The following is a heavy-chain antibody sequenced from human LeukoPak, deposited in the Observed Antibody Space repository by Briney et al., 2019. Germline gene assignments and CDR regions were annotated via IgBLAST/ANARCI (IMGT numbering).Heavy chain of an antibody. J-gene: IGHJ4*02. CDR2: INHSGST. D-gene: IGHD7-27*01. Sequence: PSETLSLTCAVYGGSFSGYYWSWIRQPPGKGLEWIGEINHSGSTNYNPSLKSRVTISVDTSKNQFSLKLSSVTAADTAVYYCARDPQTGGYYFDYWGQGTLVTVSS. CDR1: GGSFSGYY. V-gene: IGHV4-34*01. CDR3: ARDPQTGGYYFDY.